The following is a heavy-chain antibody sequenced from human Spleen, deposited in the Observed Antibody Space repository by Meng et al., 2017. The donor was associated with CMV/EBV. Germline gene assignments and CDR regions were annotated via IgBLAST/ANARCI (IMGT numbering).Heavy chain of an antibody. CDR3: ARVGLRWWFDP. Sequence: GESLKISCAASGFDFSTYWMSWVRQAPGKGLEWVANIKQDGSEKYYVDSVKGRFTISRDNAKNSLYLQMNSLRAEDTAVYYCARVGLRWWFDPWGQGTLVTVSS. CDR1: GFDFSTYW. D-gene: IGHD5-12*01. V-gene: IGHV3-7*01. J-gene: IGHJ5*02. CDR2: IKQDGSEK.